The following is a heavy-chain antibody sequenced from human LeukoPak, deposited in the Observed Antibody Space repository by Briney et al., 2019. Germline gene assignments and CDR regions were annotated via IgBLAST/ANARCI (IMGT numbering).Heavy chain of an antibody. CDR1: GGSISSYY. J-gene: IGHJ1*01. CDR2: IYYSGIT. CDR3: AREDYCGGGSCYSGYFQH. Sequence: SETLSLTCTVSGGSISSYYWSWIRQPPGKGLEWIGYIYYSGITDYNPSLRSRVTISVDTSKNQFSQKLSSVTAAATAVYYCAREDYCGGGSCYSGYFQHWGQGTLVTVSS. V-gene: IGHV4-59*01. D-gene: IGHD2-15*01.